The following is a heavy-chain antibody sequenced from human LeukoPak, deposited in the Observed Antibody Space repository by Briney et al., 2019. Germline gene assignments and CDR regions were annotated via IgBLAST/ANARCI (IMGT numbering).Heavy chain of an antibody. D-gene: IGHD3-22*01. Sequence: SETLSLTCTVSGGSISTYYWSWIRQAPGKGLEWIGNIYYSGSTNYNPSLKSRVTMSVDTSQTQFSLKLSSVTAADTAVYYCARSIGYYYPFDFWGQGTLVPVSS. CDR2: IYYSGST. CDR3: ARSIGYYYPFDF. CDR1: GGSISTYY. J-gene: IGHJ4*02. V-gene: IGHV4-59*08.